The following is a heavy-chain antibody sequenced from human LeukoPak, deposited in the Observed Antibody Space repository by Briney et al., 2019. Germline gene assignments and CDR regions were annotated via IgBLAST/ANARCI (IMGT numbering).Heavy chain of an antibody. J-gene: IGHJ4*02. V-gene: IGHV3-74*01. CDR2: INSDGSST. Sequence: PGGSLRLSCAASGFTFSSYWMHWVRQAPGKGLVWVSRINSDGSSTSYADSVKGRLTISRDNAKNTVYLQMNSLKAEDTAVYYCARVYGSGRPSDYWGQGTLVTVSS. CDR3: ARVYGSGRPSDY. CDR1: GFTFSSYW. D-gene: IGHD3-10*01.